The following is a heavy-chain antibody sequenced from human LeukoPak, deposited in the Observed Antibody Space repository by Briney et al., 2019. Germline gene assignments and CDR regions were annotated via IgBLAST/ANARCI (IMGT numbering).Heavy chain of an antibody. CDR3: AREPMVRGIYFDY. CDR2: IKQDGSEK. Sequence: GGSLRLSCAASGFTFSSYWMSWVRQAPGKGLEWVANIKQDGSEKYYVDSVKGRFTISRDNAKNSLYLQMNSLRAEDTAVYYCAREPMVRGIYFDYWGQGTLVTVSS. D-gene: IGHD3-10*01. V-gene: IGHV3-7*01. J-gene: IGHJ4*02. CDR1: GFTFSSYW.